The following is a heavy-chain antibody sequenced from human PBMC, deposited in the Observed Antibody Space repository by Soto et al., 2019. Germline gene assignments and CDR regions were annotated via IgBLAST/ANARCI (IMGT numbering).Heavy chain of an antibody. CDR1: GCTFSSYA. Sequence: GGSLRLSCAASGCTFSSYAISWVRQAPGKGLEWVSAISGSGGSTYYADSVKGRFTISRDNSKNTLYLQMNSLRAEDTAVYYCAKDAYYDILTGYYSPTDVWGKGTTVTVSS. J-gene: IGHJ6*04. V-gene: IGHV3-23*01. CDR3: AKDAYYDILTGYYSPTDV. CDR2: ISGSGGST. D-gene: IGHD3-9*01.